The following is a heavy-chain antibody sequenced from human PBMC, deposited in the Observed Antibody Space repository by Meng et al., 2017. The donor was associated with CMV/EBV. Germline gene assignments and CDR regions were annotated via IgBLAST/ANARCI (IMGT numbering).Heavy chain of an antibody. D-gene: IGHD3-10*01. CDR1: GGSISSGSYY. J-gene: IGHJ4*02. V-gene: IGHV4-61*02. CDR3: ARERSIIGYFDY. CDR2: IYTSGST. Sequence: VSGGSISSGSYYWSWIRQPAGKGLEWIGRIYTSGSTNYNPSLKSRVTISVDTSKNQFSLKLSSVTAADTAVYYCARERSIIGYFDYWGQGTLVTVSS.